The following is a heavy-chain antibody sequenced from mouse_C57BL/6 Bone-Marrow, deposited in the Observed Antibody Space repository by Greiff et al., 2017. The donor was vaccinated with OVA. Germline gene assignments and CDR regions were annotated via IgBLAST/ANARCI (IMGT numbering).Heavy chain of an antibody. Sequence: VKLMESGAELMKPGASVKLSCKATGYTFTGYWIEWVKQRPGHGLEWIGEILPGSGSTNYNEKFKGKATFTADTSSNPSSMQLSSLKTEDSAIYYCARGGYGSRWWYFDVWGTGNTGTVSS. CDR1: GYTFTGYW. J-gene: IGHJ1*03. CDR3: ARGGYGSRWWYFDV. V-gene: IGHV1-9*01. CDR2: ILPGSGST. D-gene: IGHD1-1*01.